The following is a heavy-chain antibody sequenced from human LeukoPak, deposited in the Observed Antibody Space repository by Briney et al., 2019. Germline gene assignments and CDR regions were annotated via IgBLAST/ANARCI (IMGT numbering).Heavy chain of an antibody. CDR1: GYTFTGYY. V-gene: IGHV1-2*02. CDR2: INPNSGGS. D-gene: IGHD6-19*01. Sequence: ASVKVSCKASGYTFTGYYMHWVRQAPGQGLGGMGWINPNSGGSNYAQKFQGRVTMTRDTSISTAYMELSSLRSDDTAVYYCATRVVAGIPYYFDYWGQGTLVTVSS. CDR3: ATRVVAGIPYYFDY. J-gene: IGHJ4*02.